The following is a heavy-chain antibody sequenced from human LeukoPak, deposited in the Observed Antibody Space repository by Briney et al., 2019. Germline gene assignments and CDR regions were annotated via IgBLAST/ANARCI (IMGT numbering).Heavy chain of an antibody. CDR2: ISGSGGST. J-gene: IGHJ4*02. CDR1: GFTFSSYA. Sequence: GGSLRLSCAASGFTFSSYAMSWVRQAPGKGLEWVSAISGSGGSTYYADSVKGRFTIPRDNSKNTLYLQMNSLRAEDTAVYYCAKNGGITMIVVVAGGRNYYFDYWGQGTLVTVSS. CDR3: AKNGGITMIVVVAGGRNYYFDY. D-gene: IGHD3-22*01. V-gene: IGHV3-23*01.